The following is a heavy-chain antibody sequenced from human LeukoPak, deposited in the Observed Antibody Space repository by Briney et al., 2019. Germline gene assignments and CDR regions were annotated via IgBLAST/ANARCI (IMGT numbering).Heavy chain of an antibody. CDR1: GFTFSSYA. CDR2: ISGSGGST. J-gene: IGHJ3*02. Sequence: GGSLRLSCAASGFTFSSYAMSWVRQAPGKGLEWVLAISGSGGSTYYADSVKGRFTISRDNSKNTLYLQMNNLRPEDTAVYYCAKDQYSSNWYDAFDIWGQGTMVTVSS. D-gene: IGHD6-13*01. V-gene: IGHV3-23*01. CDR3: AKDQYSSNWYDAFDI.